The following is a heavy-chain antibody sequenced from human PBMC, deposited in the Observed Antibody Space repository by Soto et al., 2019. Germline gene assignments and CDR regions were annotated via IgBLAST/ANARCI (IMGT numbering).Heavy chain of an antibody. CDR3: AVDLGLGSTLDY. CDR1: GFSFSNSA. J-gene: IGHJ4*02. Sequence: QMQLVQSGPEVKKPGTSVKVSCKDSGFSFSNSAVQWVRQARGQRLEWIGWIVVGSGNTNYAQKFQERVTITRDMSTSTAYLELSSLTSEYTAVYYCAVDLGLGSTLDYWCQGTLVTVSS. CDR2: IVVGSGNT. V-gene: IGHV1-58*01. D-gene: IGHD1-26*01.